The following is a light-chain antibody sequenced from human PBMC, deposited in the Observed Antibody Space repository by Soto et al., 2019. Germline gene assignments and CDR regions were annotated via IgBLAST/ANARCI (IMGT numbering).Light chain of an antibody. CDR3: QQSYSSRT. Sequence: DIQMTQSPSSLSASVGDRVTITCRSSQNIDRHLNWYQHKPGQAPRLLMDTASRMQSWVPSRFSGSGSGTDFTLTISSLQAEDFATYYCQQSYSSRTFGQGTKVDI. J-gene: IGKJ1*01. V-gene: IGKV1-39*01. CDR2: TAS. CDR1: QNIDRH.